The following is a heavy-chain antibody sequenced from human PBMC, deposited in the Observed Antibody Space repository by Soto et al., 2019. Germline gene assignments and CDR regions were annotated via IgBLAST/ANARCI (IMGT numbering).Heavy chain of an antibody. CDR2: MYNSGST. J-gene: IGHJ4*02. D-gene: IGHD5-12*01. Sequence: SETLSLTCTVSGGSISSYYWTWIRQPPGKGLEWIGFMYNSGSTHYNPSLNSRVTISVDTSKNQFSLTVTSVTAADTAVYYCARWIVATATFDYWGQGTLVTVSS. V-gene: IGHV4-4*08. CDR3: ARWIVATATFDY. CDR1: GGSISSYY.